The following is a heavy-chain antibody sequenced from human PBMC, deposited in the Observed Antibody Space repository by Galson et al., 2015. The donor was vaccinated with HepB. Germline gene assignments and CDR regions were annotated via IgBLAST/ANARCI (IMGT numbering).Heavy chain of an antibody. J-gene: IGHJ6*02. CDR2: ISYDEIHK. CDR1: GFTFKNYG. D-gene: IGHD2-21*01. Sequence: SLRLSCAASGFTFKNYGMHWVRQAPGKGLEWVAVISYDEIHKYYGDSVKGRFTISRDNSKNTLYLHMNSLRAGDAAIYYCVKEGSPYSYFYVMDVWGQGTTVSVSS. CDR3: VKEGSPYSYFYVMDV. V-gene: IGHV3-30*18.